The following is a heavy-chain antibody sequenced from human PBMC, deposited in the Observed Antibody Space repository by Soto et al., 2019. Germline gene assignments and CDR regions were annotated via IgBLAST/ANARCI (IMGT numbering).Heavy chain of an antibody. CDR3: ARHRTGSRGVDC. D-gene: IGHD1-1*01. V-gene: IGHV4-34*01. J-gene: IGHJ4*02. CDR2: INHSGST. CDR1: GGSFSGYY. Sequence: QVQLQQWGAGLLKPSETLSRICAVYGGSFSGYYWIWIRQPAGKGLEWIGEINHSGSTKYNPSLKSRFTILVDTSKTQFSLRLSAVTAADTAVYYCARHRTGSRGVDCWGQGILVTVSS.